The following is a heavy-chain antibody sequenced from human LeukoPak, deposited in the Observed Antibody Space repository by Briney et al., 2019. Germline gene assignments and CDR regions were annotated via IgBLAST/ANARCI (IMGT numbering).Heavy chain of an antibody. Sequence: SETLSLTCTVSGGSISSSSYYWGWIRQPPGKGLEWIGSIYYSGSTYYNPSLKSRVTISVDTSKNQFSLKLSSVTAADTAVYYCARLVQVTTCYFDYWGQGTLVTVSS. CDR2: IYYSGST. CDR1: GGSISSSSYY. D-gene: IGHD1-1*01. J-gene: IGHJ4*02. CDR3: ARLVQVTTCYFDY. V-gene: IGHV4-39*01.